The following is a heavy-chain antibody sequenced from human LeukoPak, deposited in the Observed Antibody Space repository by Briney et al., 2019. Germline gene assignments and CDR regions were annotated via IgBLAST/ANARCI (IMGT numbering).Heavy chain of an antibody. J-gene: IGHJ4*02. Sequence: PGGSLKLSCAVSGFTVSSYEMNWVRQAPGKGLDWFSQISSSGINMYYADSVKGRFTISRDNDKNSLYLQMSSLRAEDTAVYYCAKPKDNSLYCFDYWGQGTLVTVSS. CDR1: GFTVSSYE. V-gene: IGHV3-48*03. D-gene: IGHD1-20*01. CDR3: AKPKDNSLYCFDY. CDR2: ISSSGINM.